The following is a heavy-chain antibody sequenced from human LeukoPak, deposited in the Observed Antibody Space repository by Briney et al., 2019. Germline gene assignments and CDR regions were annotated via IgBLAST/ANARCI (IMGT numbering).Heavy chain of an antibody. CDR3: AKSYQLPYYYYYGMDV. V-gene: IGHV1-8*01. Sequence: ASVKVSCKASGYTFTSYDINWVRQATGQGLEWMGWMNPNSGNTGYAQKFQGRVTMTRNTSISTAYMELSSLRSEDTAVYYCAKSYQLPYYYYYGMDVWGQGTTVTVSS. CDR1: GYTFTSYD. D-gene: IGHD2-2*01. J-gene: IGHJ6*02. CDR2: MNPNSGNT.